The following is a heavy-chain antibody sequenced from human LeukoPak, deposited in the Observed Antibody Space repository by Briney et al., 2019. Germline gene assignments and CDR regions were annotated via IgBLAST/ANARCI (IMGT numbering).Heavy chain of an antibody. Sequence: SETLSLTCTVSGYSISSGYYWGWIRQPPGKGLEWIGSTYHSGSTYYNPSLKSRVTISVDTSKNQFSLKLSSVTAADTAVYYCARRDSYYYDSSGYYWPFDIWGQGTMVTVSS. J-gene: IGHJ3*02. V-gene: IGHV4-38-2*02. CDR1: GYSISSGYY. CDR2: TYHSGST. D-gene: IGHD3-22*01. CDR3: ARRDSYYYDSSGYYWPFDI.